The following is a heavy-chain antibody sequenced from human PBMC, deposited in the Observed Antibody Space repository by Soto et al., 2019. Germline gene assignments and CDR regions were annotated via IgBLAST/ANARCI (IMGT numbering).Heavy chain of an antibody. D-gene: IGHD6-6*01. Sequence: PSETLSLTCTVSGGSISSYYWSWIRQPPGKGLEWIGYIYYSGSTNYNPSLKSRVTISQDTSKNQFSLKLSSVTAADTAVYYCARTRYSSSTDFDYWGQGTLVTVSS. V-gene: IGHV4-59*01. CDR3: ARTRYSSSTDFDY. J-gene: IGHJ4*02. CDR2: IYYSGST. CDR1: GGSISSYY.